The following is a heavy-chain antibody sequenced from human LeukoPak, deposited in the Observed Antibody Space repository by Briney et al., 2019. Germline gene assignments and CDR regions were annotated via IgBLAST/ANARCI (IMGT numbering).Heavy chain of an antibody. Sequence: ASVKASCKASGYTFTSYYMHWVRQAPGQGLEWMGIINPSGGSTSYAQKFQGRVTMTRDTSTSTVYMELSSLRSEDTAVYYCARDADTAMVTLSNYYYGMDVWGKGTTVTVSS. CDR2: INPSGGST. V-gene: IGHV1-46*01. CDR3: ARDADTAMVTLSNYYYGMDV. J-gene: IGHJ6*04. CDR1: GYTFTSYY. D-gene: IGHD5-18*01.